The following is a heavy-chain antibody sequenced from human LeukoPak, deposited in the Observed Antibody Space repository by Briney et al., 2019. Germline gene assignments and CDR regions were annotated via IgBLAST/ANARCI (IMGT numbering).Heavy chain of an antibody. V-gene: IGHV3-23*01. Sequence: GGSLRHSCAASGVTFSSYAMSWVRQAPGKGLEWVSAISGSGGSTYYADSVKGRFTISRDNSKNTLYLQMNSLRAEDTAVYYCAKDRYSSGWYVSYWGQGTLVTVSS. CDR2: ISGSGGST. D-gene: IGHD6-19*01. CDR1: GVTFSSYA. CDR3: AKDRYSSGWYVSY. J-gene: IGHJ4*02.